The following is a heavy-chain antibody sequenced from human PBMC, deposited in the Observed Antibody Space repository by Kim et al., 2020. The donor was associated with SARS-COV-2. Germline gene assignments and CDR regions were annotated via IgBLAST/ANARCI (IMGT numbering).Heavy chain of an antibody. Sequence: SETLSLTCAVYGGSFSGYYWSWIRQPPGKGLEWIGEINHSGSTNYNPSLKSRVTISVDTSKNQFSLKLSSVTAADTAVYYCARKRGCSGGSCYFDYWGQGTLVTVSS. CDR2: INHSGST. D-gene: IGHD2-15*01. J-gene: IGHJ4*02. V-gene: IGHV4-34*01. CDR1: GGSFSGYY. CDR3: ARKRGCSGGSCYFDY.